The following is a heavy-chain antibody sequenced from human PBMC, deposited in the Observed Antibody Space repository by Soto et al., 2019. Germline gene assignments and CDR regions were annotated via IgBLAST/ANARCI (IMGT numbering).Heavy chain of an antibody. CDR3: AKRGPSSTSSGEDY. V-gene: IGHV3-23*01. J-gene: IGHJ4*02. CDR2: ISAGGGTTT. D-gene: IGHD6-6*01. CDR1: GFTFSYYG. Sequence: GGSLRLSCVASGFTFSYYGMSWVRQAPGKGLDWVSVISAGGGTTTYYEDSVKGRFTISRDNSKNTLFLQMNSLTVDDTAIYYCAKRGPSSTSSGEDYWGQGTLVTVSS.